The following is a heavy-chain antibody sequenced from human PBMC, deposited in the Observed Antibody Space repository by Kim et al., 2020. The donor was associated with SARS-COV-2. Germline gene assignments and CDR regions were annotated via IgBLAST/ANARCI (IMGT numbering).Heavy chain of an antibody. V-gene: IGHV7-4-1*02. CDR1: GYTFTSYA. CDR2: INTNTGNP. CDR3: ARERVGGNIVLMVYLNWFAT. Sequence: ASVKVSCKASGYTFTSYAMNWVRQAPGQGLEWMGWINTNTGNPTYAQGFPGRFVFSLDTSVSTAYLQISSLKAEDTAVYYCARERVGGNIVLMVYLNWFATWGQRALGTVSS. J-gene: IGHJ5*02. D-gene: IGHD2-8*01.